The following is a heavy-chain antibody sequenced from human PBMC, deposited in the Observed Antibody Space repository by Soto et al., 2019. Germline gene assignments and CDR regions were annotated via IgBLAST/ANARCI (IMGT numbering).Heavy chain of an antibody. J-gene: IGHJ5*02. CDR2: ISGSGGST. V-gene: IGHV3-23*01. CDR3: AKTLGGYSSGYYYWFDP. D-gene: IGHD3-22*01. Sequence: GGSLRLSCAASGFTFSSYAMSWVRQAPGKGLEWVSAISGSGGSTYYADSVKGRFTISRDNSKNTLYLQMNSLRAEDTAVYYCAKTLGGYSSGYYYWFDPWGQGTLDTVSS. CDR1: GFTFSSYA.